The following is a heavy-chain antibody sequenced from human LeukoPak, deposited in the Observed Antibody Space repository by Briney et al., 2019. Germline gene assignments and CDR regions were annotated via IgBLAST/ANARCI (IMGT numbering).Heavy chain of an antibody. V-gene: IGHV3-7*01. Sequence: GGSLRLSCGASGFTFSSYWMSWVRQAPGKGLEWVANIKQDGSEKYYVDSVKGRFTISRDNAKKSLYQQMNSLRAEDTAVYYCARDRATASGYFDYWGQGTLVTVSS. CDR3: ARDRATASGYFDY. D-gene: IGHD5-12*01. CDR1: GFTFSSYW. J-gene: IGHJ4*02. CDR2: IKQDGSEK.